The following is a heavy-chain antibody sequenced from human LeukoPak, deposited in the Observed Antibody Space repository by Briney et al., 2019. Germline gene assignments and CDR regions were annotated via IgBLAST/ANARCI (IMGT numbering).Heavy chain of an antibody. V-gene: IGHV4-59*08. CDR1: GGSISTYY. D-gene: IGHD5-24*01. CDR2: ISDSGST. Sequence: SETLTLPCTVSGGSISTYYWSWIRQPPGKGLEWIGFISDSGSTDYNPSLTSRVTISVDTSKNQFSLRLSSVTAADTAVYYCARHLQKDGYHYYFDYWGQGTLVTVSS. J-gene: IGHJ4*02. CDR3: ARHLQKDGYHYYFDY.